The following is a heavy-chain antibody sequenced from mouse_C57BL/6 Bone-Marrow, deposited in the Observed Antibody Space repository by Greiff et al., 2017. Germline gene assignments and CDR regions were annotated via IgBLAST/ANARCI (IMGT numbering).Heavy chain of an antibody. CDR2: INPSNGGT. Sequence: QVQLQQPGTELVKPGASVKLSCKASGYTFTSYWMHWVKQRPGQGLEWIGNINPSNGGTNYNEKFKSKATLTVDKSSSTAYMQLSRLTSEDSAVYYCASPIYYYGDSYSYWGQGTTLTVSS. CDR1: GYTFTSYW. V-gene: IGHV1-53*01. J-gene: IGHJ2*01. CDR3: ASPIYYYGDSYSY. D-gene: IGHD1-1*01.